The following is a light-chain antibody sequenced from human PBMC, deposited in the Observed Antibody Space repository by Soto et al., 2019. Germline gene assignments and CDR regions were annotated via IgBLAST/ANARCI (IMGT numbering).Light chain of an antibody. V-gene: IGKV1-5*03. Sequence: DLQMTQSPSTLSASVGDRVTITCRASQSISSWLAWYQQKPGKAPKLLIYKASSLESGVPSRFSGSGSGTEFTLTISSLQPDDFATYYCQHFTGTFGQGTKVEIK. CDR3: QHFTGT. CDR2: KAS. J-gene: IGKJ1*01. CDR1: QSISSW.